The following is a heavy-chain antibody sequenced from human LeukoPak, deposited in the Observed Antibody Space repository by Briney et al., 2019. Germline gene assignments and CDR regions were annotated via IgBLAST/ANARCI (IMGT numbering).Heavy chain of an antibody. Sequence: SVKVSCKASGGTFSSYAIIWVRQAPGQGLEWMGGIIPIFGTANYAQNLKGRFTITADESTSTAYMELSSLRPEDTAVYYCERAIITRVLGGLSYYYYGMDVWGQGTTVTVSS. V-gene: IGHV1-69*01. D-gene: IGHD3-10*01. CDR1: GGTFSSYA. CDR2: IIPIFGTA. J-gene: IGHJ6*02. CDR3: ERAIITRVLGGLSYYYYGMDV.